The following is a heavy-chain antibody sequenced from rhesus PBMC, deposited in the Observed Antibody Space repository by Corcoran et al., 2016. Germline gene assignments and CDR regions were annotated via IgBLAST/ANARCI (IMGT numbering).Heavy chain of an antibody. CDR2: INGNSGST. J-gene: IGHJ4*01. CDR3: ARATLQGNDY. Sequence: QVQLPESGPGLLTPSETLSLTCTVSGASLSSNWWSWIRQPPGKGLEGIGEINGNSGSTKDTPSRKSRGNIAKDASKNQFSLKLSSVTAADTAVYYCARATLQGNDYGGQGVLVTVSS. D-gene: IGHD1-44*01. V-gene: IGHV4-80*01. CDR1: GASLSSNW.